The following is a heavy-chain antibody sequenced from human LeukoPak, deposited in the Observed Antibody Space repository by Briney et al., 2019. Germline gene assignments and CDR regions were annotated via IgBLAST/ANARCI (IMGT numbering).Heavy chain of an antibody. V-gene: IGHV3-66*02. Sequence: GGSLRLSCAASAFTVSSNYMSWVRQAPGKGLEWGSVIYSGGSTYYADSVKGRFTISRDNSKNTLYLQMNSLRAEDTAVYYCARVHGLTAAAGPRDYWVQGTLVTVSS. CDR1: AFTVSSNY. D-gene: IGHD6-13*01. CDR3: ARVHGLTAAAGPRDY. J-gene: IGHJ4*02. CDR2: IYSGGST.